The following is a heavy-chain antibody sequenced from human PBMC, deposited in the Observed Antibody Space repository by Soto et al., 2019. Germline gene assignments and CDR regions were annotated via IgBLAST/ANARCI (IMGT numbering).Heavy chain of an antibody. CDR1: GFAFQNHG. J-gene: IGHJ2*01. CDR2: ISGSGVNA. Sequence: EVQLVESGGSVIRPGGSLRLSCAASGFAFQNHGMAWVRQVPGKGLEWVAGISGSGVNAGYADSVMGRFTISRDNGDNSLYLEINNLGVEDTALYHCARKPHWQYWYFDLWGRGTLVTVSS. V-gene: IGHV3-20*01. D-gene: IGHD1-1*01. CDR3: ARKPHWQYWYFDL.